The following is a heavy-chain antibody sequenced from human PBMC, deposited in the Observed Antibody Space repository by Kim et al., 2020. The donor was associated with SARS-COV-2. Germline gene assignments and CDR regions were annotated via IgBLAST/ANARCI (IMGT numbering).Heavy chain of an antibody. D-gene: IGHD1-26*01. Sequence: ASVKVSCKASGYTFTSYYMHWVRQAPGQGLEWMGIINPSGGSTSYAQKFQGRVTMTRDTSTSTVYMELSSLRSEDTAVYYCASRGARLGTEDYYYYGMDVWGQGTTVTVSS. CDR2: INPSGGST. V-gene: IGHV1-46*01. CDR3: ASRGARLGTEDYYYYGMDV. CDR1: GYTFTSYY. J-gene: IGHJ6*02.